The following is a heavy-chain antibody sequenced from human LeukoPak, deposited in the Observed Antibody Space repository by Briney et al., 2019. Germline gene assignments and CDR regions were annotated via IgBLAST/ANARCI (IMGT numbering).Heavy chain of an antibody. Sequence: PGESLRLSCAASVFTVSSNSMSWVRQAPGKGLEWVSVIYSGGSTSYADAARGRFTISRHNSENTLYLQMNSLRVEDTAVYYCARGGELSDFDYWGQGTLVTVSS. CDR1: VFTVSSNS. CDR3: ARGGELSDFDY. CDR2: IYSGGST. D-gene: IGHD3-16*02. J-gene: IGHJ4*02. V-gene: IGHV3-53*04.